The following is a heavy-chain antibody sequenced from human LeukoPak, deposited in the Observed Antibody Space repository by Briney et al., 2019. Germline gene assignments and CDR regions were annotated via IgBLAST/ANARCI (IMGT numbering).Heavy chain of an antibody. CDR1: GFDFRNFG. J-gene: IGHJ4*02. Sequence: GGSLRLSCSASGFDFRNFGMPWVRQAPGRGLEWVAVISFDVNDNYYADSVRGRFTISRDNSMNTLYLQMNSLRPDDTAVYYCAKDMRGPPANYFDYWGQGTLVTVSS. CDR2: ISFDVNDN. V-gene: IGHV3-30*18. CDR3: AKDMRGPPANYFDY.